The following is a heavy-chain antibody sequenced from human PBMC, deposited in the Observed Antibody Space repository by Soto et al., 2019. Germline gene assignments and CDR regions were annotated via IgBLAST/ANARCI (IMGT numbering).Heavy chain of an antibody. CDR1: GYTFTSYG. CDR2: ISAYNGNT. J-gene: IGHJ4*02. D-gene: IGHD6-19*01. Sequence: ASVKVSCKASGYTFTSYGISWVRQAPGQGLERMGWISAYNGNTNYSQKFQGRVTITRDTSASTAYMELSSLRSEDTAVYYCARAVAVPADFDFWGQGTLVTVSS. CDR3: ARAVAVPADFDF. V-gene: IGHV1-18*01.